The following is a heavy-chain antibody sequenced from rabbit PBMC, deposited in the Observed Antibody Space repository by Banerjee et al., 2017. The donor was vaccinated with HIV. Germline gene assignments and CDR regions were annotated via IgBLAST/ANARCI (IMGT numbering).Heavy chain of an antibody. Sequence: QQLVESGGGLVKPGASLTLTCTASGFDFSSYVMCWVRQAPGKGLEWIACISTGSSGTTYYANWAKGRFTISKTSSTTVTLQMTSLTAADTATYFCARDEAGYFNLWGQGTLVTVS. D-gene: IGHD4-1*01. V-gene: IGHV1S40*01. J-gene: IGHJ4*01. CDR3: ARDEAGYFNL. CDR1: GFDFSSYV. CDR2: ISTGSSGTT.